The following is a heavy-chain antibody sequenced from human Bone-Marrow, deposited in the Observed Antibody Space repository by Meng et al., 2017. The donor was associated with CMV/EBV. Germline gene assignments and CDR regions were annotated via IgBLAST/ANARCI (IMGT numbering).Heavy chain of an antibody. CDR2: IKQDGSEK. CDR3: TRDHIAAGDY. CDR1: GFTFGDYA. V-gene: IGHV3-7*01. J-gene: IGHJ4*02. Sequence: GGSLRLSCTASGFTFGDYAMSWVRQAPGKGLEWVANIKQDGSEKDYVDSVKGRFTISRDNAKNSLYLQMNSLRAEDTAIYYCTRDHIAAGDYWGQGTLVTVSS. D-gene: IGHD6-13*01.